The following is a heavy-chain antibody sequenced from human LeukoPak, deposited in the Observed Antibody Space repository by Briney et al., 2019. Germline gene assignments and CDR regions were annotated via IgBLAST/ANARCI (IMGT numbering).Heavy chain of an antibody. J-gene: IGHJ4*02. CDR2: IYYSGST. V-gene: IGHV4-59*01. Sequence: PSETLSLTCTVSGGSISSYYWSWIRQPPGKGLEWIGYIYYSGSTNYNPSLKSRVTISVDTSKNQFSLKLSSVTAADTAVYYCARSPRGAVTTPFDYWGQGTLVTVSS. CDR1: GGSISSYY. CDR3: ARSPRGAVTTPFDY. D-gene: IGHD4-17*01.